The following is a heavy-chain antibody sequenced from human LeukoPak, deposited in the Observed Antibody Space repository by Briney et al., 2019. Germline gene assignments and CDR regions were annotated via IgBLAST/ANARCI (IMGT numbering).Heavy chain of an antibody. J-gene: IGHJ4*02. CDR3: AKEAGYNFWSGYYQI. CDR1: GFTFSSYA. V-gene: IGHV3-23*01. CDR2: ISGSGENI. Sequence: GGSLRLSCAASGFTFSSYAMSWVRQAPGKGLEWVSTISGSGENIHYADSAKGRFTISRDNSKNTVYLQMDSLRAEDTAVYYCAKEAGYNFWSGYYQIWGQGTLVTVSS. D-gene: IGHD3-3*01.